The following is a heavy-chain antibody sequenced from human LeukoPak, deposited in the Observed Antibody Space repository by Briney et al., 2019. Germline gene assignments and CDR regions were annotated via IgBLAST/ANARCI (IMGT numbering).Heavy chain of an antibody. CDR1: GGSISSNNYF. Sequence: PSETLSLTCTVSGGSISSNNYFWGWIRQPPGKGLERIGSINYIGTTYYNPSLKSRVTVSVDTSKNQFSLNLSSVTAPDTAVYYCAKTSAGWDWGQGTLVTVSS. D-gene: IGHD6-13*01. CDR3: AKTSAGWD. CDR2: INYIGTT. J-gene: IGHJ4*02. V-gene: IGHV4-39*01.